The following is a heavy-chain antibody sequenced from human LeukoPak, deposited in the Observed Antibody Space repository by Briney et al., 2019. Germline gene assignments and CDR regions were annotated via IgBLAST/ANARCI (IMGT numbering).Heavy chain of an antibody. D-gene: IGHD1-26*01. CDR2: ISWNSGSI. CDR1: GFTFDDYA. V-gene: IGHV3-9*01. Sequence: GGSLRLSCAASGFTFDDYAMHWVRHAPGKGLEWVSGISWNSGSIGYADSVKGRFTISRDNAKNSLYLQMNSLRAEDTALYYCAKDIRELLRYHFDYWGQGTLVTVSS. J-gene: IGHJ4*02. CDR3: AKDIRELLRYHFDY.